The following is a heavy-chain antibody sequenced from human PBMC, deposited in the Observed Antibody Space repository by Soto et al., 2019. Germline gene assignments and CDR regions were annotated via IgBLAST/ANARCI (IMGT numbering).Heavy chain of an antibody. D-gene: IGHD2-2*02. V-gene: IGHV5-51*01. CDR1: GYSFTSYW. CDR3: ARQRDIVVVPAAIHYYYGMDV. Sequence: GESLKISCKGSGYSFTSYWIGWVRQMPGKGLEWMGIIYPGDSDTRYSPSFQGQVTISADKSISTAYLQWSSLKASDTAMYYCARQRDIVVVPAAIHYYYGMDVWGQGTTVTVSS. J-gene: IGHJ6*02. CDR2: IYPGDSDT.